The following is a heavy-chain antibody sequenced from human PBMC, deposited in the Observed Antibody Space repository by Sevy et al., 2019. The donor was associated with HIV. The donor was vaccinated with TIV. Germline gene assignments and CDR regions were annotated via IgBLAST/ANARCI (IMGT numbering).Heavy chain of an antibody. CDR3: AKAPYYDFWSHNYNNWFDP. J-gene: IGHJ5*02. D-gene: IGHD3-3*01. Sequence: GGSLRLSCVASGFRFSAFGMAWVRQAAGEGLEWVSGINVGGGSTYYRNSVKGRFTVSRDNSKNTVYLQMNSLRADDMAVYYCAKAPYYDFWSHNYNNWFDPWGQGTLVTVSS. CDR2: INVGGGST. CDR1: GFRFSAFG. V-gene: IGHV3-23*01.